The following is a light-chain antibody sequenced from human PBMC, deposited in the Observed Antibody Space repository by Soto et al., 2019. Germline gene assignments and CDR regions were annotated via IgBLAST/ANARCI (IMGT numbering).Light chain of an antibody. V-gene: IGKV3-15*01. CDR2: RAS. Sequence: EIVMTQSPATLSMSPGGRATLSCRASQSVSSYLAWYQQRPGQPPRLLIYRASTRATGIPARFSGSGSGTEFSLTISSLQSEDFAVYYCQQYNTWPPRYTFGQGTKLEI. CDR1: QSVSSY. J-gene: IGKJ2*01. CDR3: QQYNTWPPRYT.